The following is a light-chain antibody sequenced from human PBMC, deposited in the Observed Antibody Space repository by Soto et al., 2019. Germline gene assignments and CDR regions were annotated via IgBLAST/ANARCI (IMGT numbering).Light chain of an antibody. CDR1: QSVSSSY. CDR2: GAS. Sequence: EIVLTQSPGTLSLSPGERATLSCRASQSVSSSYLAWYQQKPGQAPRLLIYGASSRATGIPHRFSGSGYGSAMSRTISTLETKGFGAYDWQQYGSSRWTYGRGTKVEVK. V-gene: IGKV3-20*01. J-gene: IGKJ1*01. CDR3: QQYGSSRWT.